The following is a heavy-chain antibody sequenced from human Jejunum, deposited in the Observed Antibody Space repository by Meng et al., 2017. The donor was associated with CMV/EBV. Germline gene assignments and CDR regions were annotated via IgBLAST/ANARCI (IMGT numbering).Heavy chain of an antibody. J-gene: IGHJ5*02. CDR2: INANTGDT. V-gene: IGHV1-2*02. CDR1: GYTFTGHN. D-gene: IGHD6-13*01. CDR3: ARDMTSTWYGGSDL. Sequence: ASGYTFTGHNMHWVRHAPGQGLDWMGWINANTGDTNYAQKFQGRVTMTRDTSTTTAYMDLSSLTSDDAAVYYCARDMTSTWYGGSDLWGQGTLVTVSS.